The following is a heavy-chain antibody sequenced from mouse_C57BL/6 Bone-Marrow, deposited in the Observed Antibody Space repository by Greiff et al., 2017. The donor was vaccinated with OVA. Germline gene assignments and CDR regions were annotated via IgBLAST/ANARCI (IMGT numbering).Heavy chain of an antibody. V-gene: IGHV1-82*01. CDR2: IYPGDGDT. CDR1: GYAFSSSW. D-gene: IGHD2-4*01. J-gene: IGHJ2*01. Sequence: QVQLQQSGPELVKPGASVKISCKASGYAFSSSWMNWVKQRPGKGLEWIVRIYPGDGDTNYNGKFKGKATLTADKSSSTAYMQLSSLTSEDSAVYFCARGGLRRGRFFDYWGQGTTLTVSS. CDR3: ARGGLRRGRFFDY.